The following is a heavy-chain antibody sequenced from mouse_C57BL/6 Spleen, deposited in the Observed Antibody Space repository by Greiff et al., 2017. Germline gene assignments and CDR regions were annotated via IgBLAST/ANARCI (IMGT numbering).Heavy chain of an antibody. CDR2: INYDGSST. Sequence: EVQRVESEGGLVQPGSSMKLSCTASGFTFSDYYMAWVRQVPEKGLEWVANINYDGSSTYYLDSLKSRFIISRYNSTNMLYLQMSSLKSEDTATYYCAREGDYFDVWGTGTTVTVSS. V-gene: IGHV5-16*01. CDR1: GFTFSDYY. J-gene: IGHJ1*03. CDR3: AREGDYFDV.